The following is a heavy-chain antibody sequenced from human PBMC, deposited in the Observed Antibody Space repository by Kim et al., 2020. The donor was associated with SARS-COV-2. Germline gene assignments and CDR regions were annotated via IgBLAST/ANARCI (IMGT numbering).Heavy chain of an antibody. J-gene: IGHJ4*02. V-gene: IGHV3-9*01. Sequence: GSIGYADSVKSRFTISRDNAKNSLYLQMNRLRAEDTALYYCAKDMGGQGYWGQGTLVTVSS. D-gene: IGHD3-16*01. CDR2: GSI. CDR3: AKDMGGQGY.